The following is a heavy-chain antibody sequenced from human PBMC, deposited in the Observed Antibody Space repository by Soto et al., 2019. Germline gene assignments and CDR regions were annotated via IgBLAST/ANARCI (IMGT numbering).Heavy chain of an antibody. CDR1: GADINTYY. CDR3: ARDREAASNFYYGMDV. D-gene: IGHD1-26*01. J-gene: IGHJ6*02. V-gene: IGHV4-4*07. CDR2: IYTSASI. Sequence: SETLSLTCSVSGADINTYYWTWIRQPAGKGLEWIGRIYTSASINYNPSLKGRVTLSVDTSTNQLSLSLASVTAADTAIYSCARDREAASNFYYGMDVWGQGTTVTVSS.